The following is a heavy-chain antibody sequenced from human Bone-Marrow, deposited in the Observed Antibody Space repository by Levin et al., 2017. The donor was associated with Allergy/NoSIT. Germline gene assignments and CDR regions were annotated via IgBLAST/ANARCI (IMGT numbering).Heavy chain of an antibody. CDR3: ARDSVETATLGDY. J-gene: IGHJ4*02. V-gene: IGHV3-48*03. D-gene: IGHD5-18*01. CDR2: ISSTGTIM. Sequence: GESLKISCAASGFIFSNYEMNWVRQAPGRGLEWVSHISSTGTIMYHADSVMGRFTISRDNARNSLYLQLNSLRVEDTAVYYCARDSVETATLGDYWGQGALVTVSS. CDR1: GFIFSNYE.